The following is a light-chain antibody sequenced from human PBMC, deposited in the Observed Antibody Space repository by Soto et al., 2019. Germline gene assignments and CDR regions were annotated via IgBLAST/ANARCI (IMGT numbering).Light chain of an antibody. CDR3: AAWDGSLSAVL. Sequence: QSVVTQPPSASGTPGQRVTISCSGGSSNIGSSAVNWYQHVPGTAPKLLIHNSNQRPSGVPDRFSGSKSGTSASLAISGLQSEDEADYYCAAWDGSLSAVLFGGGTKVTVL. V-gene: IGLV1-44*01. CDR2: NSN. J-gene: IGLJ2*01. CDR1: SSNIGSSA.